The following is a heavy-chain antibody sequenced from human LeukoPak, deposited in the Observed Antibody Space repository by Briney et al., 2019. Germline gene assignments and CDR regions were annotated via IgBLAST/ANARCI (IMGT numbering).Heavy chain of an antibody. J-gene: IGHJ5*02. V-gene: IGHV4-30-4*08. Sequence: SQTLSLTCTVSGGSISSGDYYRSWIRQPPGKGLEWIGYIYYSGSTYYNPSLKSRVTLSVDTSKNQFSLKLSSVTAADTAVYYCAREGRRSSSSGFRWFDPWGQGTLVTVSS. CDR1: GGSISSGDYY. D-gene: IGHD6-6*01. CDR3: AREGRRSSSSGFRWFDP. CDR2: IYYSGST.